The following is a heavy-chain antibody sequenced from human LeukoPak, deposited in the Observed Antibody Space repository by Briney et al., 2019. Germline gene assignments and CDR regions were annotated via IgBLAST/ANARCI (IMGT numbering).Heavy chain of an antibody. V-gene: IGHV3-30*02. CDR2: IRYDGSNDGSNK. Sequence: GGSLRLSCSASGFTFSNNGMHWVRQAPGKGLEWVAFIRYDGSNDGSNKYYADSVQGRFAVSRDNAKNSLSLQMNSLRAEDTAVYYCARHRTASDYWGQGTLVTVSS. CDR3: ARHRTASDY. D-gene: IGHD3-16*02. CDR1: GFTFSNNG. J-gene: IGHJ4*02.